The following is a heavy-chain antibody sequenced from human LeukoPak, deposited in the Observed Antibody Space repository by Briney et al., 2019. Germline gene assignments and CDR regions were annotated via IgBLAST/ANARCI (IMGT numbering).Heavy chain of an antibody. CDR1: TLTLNNDW. V-gene: IGHV3-7*05. J-gene: IGHJ4*02. Sequence: GGSLRLSCTASTLTLNNDWMSWVRQAPGKGLEWVANIKEDGREKYHADSVKGRFTISRDNAKNSLYLQMNSLRAEDTAVYYFASRAGYTASWSAFDYWGQGTLVTVSS. CDR3: ASRAGYTASWSAFDY. D-gene: IGHD6-13*01. CDR2: IKEDGREK.